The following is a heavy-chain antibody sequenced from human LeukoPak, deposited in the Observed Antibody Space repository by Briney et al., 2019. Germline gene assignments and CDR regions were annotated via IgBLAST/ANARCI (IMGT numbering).Heavy chain of an antibody. CDR3: ARIYGDYARPILQPSDY. Sequence: PGGSLRLSCAASGFTFSSYRMNWVRQAPGKGLEWVSSISSSSSYIYYADSVKGRFTISRDNAKNSLYLQMNSLRAEDTAVYYCARIYGDYARPILQPSDYWGQGTLVTVSS. CDR2: ISSSSSYI. V-gene: IGHV3-21*01. CDR1: GFTFSSYR. J-gene: IGHJ4*02. D-gene: IGHD4-17*01.